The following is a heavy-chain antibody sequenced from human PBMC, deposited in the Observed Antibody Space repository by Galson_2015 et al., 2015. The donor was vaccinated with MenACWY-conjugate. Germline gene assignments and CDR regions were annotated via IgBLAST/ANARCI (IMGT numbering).Heavy chain of an antibody. D-gene: IGHD6-6*01. J-gene: IGHJ4*02. V-gene: IGHV4-4*02. CDR2: IFYSGRT. Sequence: SETLSLTCDVSGGSITDKNWWGWVRQSPGKGLEWIGEIFYSGRTYYTPSLNSRVTVSVDKSKNQFSLNLISVTAADTAMYYCARRAFSGSSSLYYFDYWGLGTMVTVSS. CDR1: GGSITDKNW. CDR3: ARRAFSGSSSLYYFDY.